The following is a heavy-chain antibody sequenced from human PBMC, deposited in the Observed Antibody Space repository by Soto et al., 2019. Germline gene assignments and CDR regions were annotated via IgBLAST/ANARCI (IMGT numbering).Heavy chain of an antibody. Sequence: QVQLVESGGGVVQPGRSLRLSCAASGFTFSSYGMHWVRQAPGKGLEWVALISYDGSSNFYADSVKGRFTISRDNSKNTLYLKMNSRRVEDAAVYFCAREYSYGNWFFDLGGRGPLVTVSP. V-gene: IGHV3-30*03. CDR2: ISYDGSSN. J-gene: IGHJ2*01. CDR1: GFTFSSYG. CDR3: AREYSYGNWFFDL. D-gene: IGHD5-18*01.